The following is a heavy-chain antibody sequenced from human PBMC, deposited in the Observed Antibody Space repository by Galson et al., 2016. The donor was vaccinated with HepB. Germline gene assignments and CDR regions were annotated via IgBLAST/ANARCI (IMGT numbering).Heavy chain of an antibody. Sequence: SLRLFCAASGFIFSTYGMHWVRQAPGKGLEWVALIWYDGSNKHYADSVKGRFTISRDNSKNTLYLQMNSLRAEDTAVYYCAREGHIAAPVLDIWGQGTLVTVSS. CDR3: AREGHIAAPVLDI. J-gene: IGHJ3*02. D-gene: IGHD6-13*01. V-gene: IGHV3-33*01. CDR1: GFIFSTYG. CDR2: IWYDGSNK.